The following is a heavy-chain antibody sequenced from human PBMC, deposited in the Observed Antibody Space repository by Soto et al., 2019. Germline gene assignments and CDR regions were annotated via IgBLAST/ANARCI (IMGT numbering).Heavy chain of an antibody. CDR3: ARWELLTGFDY. V-gene: IGHV3-48*03. CDR2: ISSSGTTI. D-gene: IGHD1-26*01. CDR1: GFTFRTSE. J-gene: IGHJ4*02. Sequence: PGGSLRLSCAASGFTFRTSELSWVHQAPGKGLEWVSYISSSGTTIHYADSVKGRFTISRDNAKNSLYLQMNSLRAADTAVYYCARWELLTGFDYWGQGTLVTVSS.